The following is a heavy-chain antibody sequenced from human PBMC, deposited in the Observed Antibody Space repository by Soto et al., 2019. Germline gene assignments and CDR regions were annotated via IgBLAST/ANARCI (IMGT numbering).Heavy chain of an antibody. V-gene: IGHV1-24*01. CDR1: GYTLTELS. CDR3: ATAPRITMIVVVTPSFDY. D-gene: IGHD3-22*01. J-gene: IGHJ4*02. CDR2: FDPEDGET. Sequence: ASVKVSCKVSGYTLTELSMRWLRQAPGKGLEWMGGFDPEDGETIYAQKFQGRVTMTEDTSTDTAYMELSSLRSEDTAVYYCATAPRITMIVVVTPSFDYWGQGTLVTVSS.